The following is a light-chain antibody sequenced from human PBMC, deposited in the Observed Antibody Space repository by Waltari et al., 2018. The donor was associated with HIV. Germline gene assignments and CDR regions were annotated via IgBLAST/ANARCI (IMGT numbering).Light chain of an antibody. J-gene: IGKJ2*01. Sequence: EIVLTQYPDDQPVTTKEKVTITFRASQSIGSNLHWYQQKPEQSPKLLIKYASRSFSVVPSRFSGSGSGTDFTLTIRGLEAEDAATYYCHQSSSLPHTFGQGTKLEIK. CDR1: QSIGSN. CDR2: YAS. CDR3: HQSSSLPHT. V-gene: IGKV6-21*01.